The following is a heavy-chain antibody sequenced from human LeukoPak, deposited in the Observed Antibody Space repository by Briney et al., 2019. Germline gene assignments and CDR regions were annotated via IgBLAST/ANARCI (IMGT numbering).Heavy chain of an antibody. CDR1: GYTFTSYY. D-gene: IGHD1-26*01. CDR3: ARVYSGSYYRKTIDY. J-gene: IGHJ4*02. V-gene: IGHV1-46*01. CDR2: INPSGGST. Sequence: ASVKVSCKASGYTFTSYYMHWVRQAPGQGLEWMGIINPSGGSTSYAQKFQGRVTMTRDMSTSTVYMELSSLRSEDTAVYYCARVYSGSYYRKTIDYWGQGTLVTVSS.